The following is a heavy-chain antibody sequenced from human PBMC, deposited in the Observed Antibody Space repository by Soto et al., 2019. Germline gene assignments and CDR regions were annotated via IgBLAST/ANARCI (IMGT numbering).Heavy chain of an antibody. V-gene: IGHV4-4*02. CDR1: RFSVTNNKY. Sequence: QAQLQESGPGLVRPSGTLSLTCTVSRFSVTNNKYWNWVRQSPGKALEWIGEIYHSGATYYNPSLRDRASLSMDKSTNPIYLNLTSVSAADTAVYYCARDSKYCTDGGCSIIGDAFDVWGQGTLVTVSS. D-gene: IGHD2-15*01. J-gene: IGHJ3*01. CDR2: IYHSGAT. CDR3: ARDSKYCTDGGCSIIGDAFDV.